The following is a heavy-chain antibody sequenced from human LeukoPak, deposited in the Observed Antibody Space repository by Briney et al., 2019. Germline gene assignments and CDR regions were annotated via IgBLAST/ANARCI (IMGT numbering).Heavy chain of an antibody. J-gene: IGHJ4*02. Sequence: GGSLRLSCAASGFTFSSYAMSWVRQAPGKGLEWVSAINGSGGSTYYADSVKGRFTISRDNSKNTLYLQMNSLRAEDTAVYYCAKDYGSGYYYSDYWGQGTLVTVSS. CDR1: GFTFSSYA. V-gene: IGHV3-23*01. CDR2: INGSGGST. D-gene: IGHD3-22*01. CDR3: AKDYGSGYYYSDY.